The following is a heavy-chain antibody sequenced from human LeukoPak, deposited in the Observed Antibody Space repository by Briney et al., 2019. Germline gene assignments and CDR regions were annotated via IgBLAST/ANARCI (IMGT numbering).Heavy chain of an antibody. Sequence: SETLSLTCAVYGGSFSGYHWSWIRQPPGKGLEWIGEINHSGSTKYNPSLKSRVTMSVDMSESQFSLKLSSVTAADTAVYYCARGSSGSGAFDIWGQGTMVTVSS. J-gene: IGHJ3*02. CDR2: INHSGST. CDR3: ARGSSGSGAFDI. CDR1: GGSFSGYH. V-gene: IGHV4-34*01. D-gene: IGHD6-19*01.